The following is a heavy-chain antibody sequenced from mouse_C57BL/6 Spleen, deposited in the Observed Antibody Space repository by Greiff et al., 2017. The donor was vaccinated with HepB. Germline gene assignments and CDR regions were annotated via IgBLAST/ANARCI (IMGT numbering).Heavy chain of an antibody. Sequence: DVKLVESGGGLVKPGGSLKLSCAASGFTFSSYAMSWVRQTPEKRLEWVATISDGGSYTYYPDNVKGRFTISRDNAKNNLYLQMSHLKSEDTAMYYCARDRVEYYGSSYAWFAYWGQGTLVTVSA. J-gene: IGHJ3*01. V-gene: IGHV5-4*01. CDR1: GFTFSSYA. D-gene: IGHD1-1*01. CDR2: ISDGGSYT. CDR3: ARDRVEYYGSSYAWFAY.